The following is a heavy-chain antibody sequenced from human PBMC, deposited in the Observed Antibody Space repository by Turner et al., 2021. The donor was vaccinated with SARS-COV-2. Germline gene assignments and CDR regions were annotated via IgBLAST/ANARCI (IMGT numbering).Heavy chain of an antibody. CDR3: ARDREDCSSTSCYEAN. D-gene: IGHD2-2*01. J-gene: IGHJ4*02. Sequence: QVQLVESGGGVVQPGRSLSLSCAASGFTFSSYAMHWVRQAPGKGLEWVAVISYDGSNKYYADSVKGRFTISRDNSKNTLYLQMNSLRAEDTAVYYCARDREDCSSTSCYEANWGQGTLVTVSS. CDR2: ISYDGSNK. V-gene: IGHV3-30-3*01. CDR1: GFTFSSYA.